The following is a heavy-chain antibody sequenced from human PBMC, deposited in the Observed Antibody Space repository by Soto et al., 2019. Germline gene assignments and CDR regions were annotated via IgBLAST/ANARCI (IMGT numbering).Heavy chain of an antibody. CDR2: IFYTGIT. J-gene: IGHJ6*03. CDR3: ARRGFGLFYYGTSGSPDFYYYNMDV. V-gene: IGHV4-59*08. Sequence: SDTLSLTCTVSGGSIISYYWSWIRQTPGQGLEWIGHIFYTGITKYNSSLRSRVTISLDTSKTQFSLTLKSVTAADTAVYYCARRGFGLFYYGTSGSPDFYYYNMDVWGQGTTVT. CDR1: GGSIISYY. D-gene: IGHD3-22*01.